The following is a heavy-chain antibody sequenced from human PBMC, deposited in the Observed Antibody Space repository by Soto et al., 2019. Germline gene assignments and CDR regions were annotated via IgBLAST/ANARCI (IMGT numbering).Heavy chain of an antibody. CDR3: VKVRGYSYGYPYDY. D-gene: IGHD5-18*01. J-gene: IGHJ4*02. CDR2: ISSNGGST. Sequence: GGSLRLSCSASGFTFSSYAMQWVRQAPGKGLEYVSAISSNGGSTYYADSVKGRFTISRDNSKNTLYLQMSSLRAEDTAVYYCVKVRGYSYGYPYDYWGQGTLVTSPQ. CDR1: GFTFSSYA. V-gene: IGHV3-64D*08.